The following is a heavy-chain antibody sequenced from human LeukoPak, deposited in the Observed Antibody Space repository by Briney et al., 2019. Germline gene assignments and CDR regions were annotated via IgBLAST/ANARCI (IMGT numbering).Heavy chain of an antibody. CDR1: AFTFTNYA. CDR3: ARDGLSGYFDY. CDR2: ITSGYST. V-gene: IGHV3-69-1*01. J-gene: IGHJ4*02. D-gene: IGHD3-10*01. Sequence: GESLRLSCAASAFTFTNYAISWVRQGPGKWLEWVAGITSGYSTWYADSVKGRFTISRDNAKNSLYLQMNSLRAEDTAVYYCARDGLSGYFDYWGQGTLVTVSS.